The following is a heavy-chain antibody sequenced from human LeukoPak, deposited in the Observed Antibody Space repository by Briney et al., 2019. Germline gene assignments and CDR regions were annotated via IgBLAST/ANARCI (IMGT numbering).Heavy chain of an antibody. CDR2: IYYSGST. V-gene: IGHV4-59*01. CDR1: GGSISSYC. J-gene: IGHJ3*02. D-gene: IGHD3-22*01. Sequence: SETLSLTCTVSGGSISSYCWSWIRQPPGKGLEWIGYIYYSGSTNYNPSLKSRVTISVDTSKNQFSLKLSSVTAADTAVYYCARDYYDSSGYYFGAFDIWGQGTMVTVSS. CDR3: ARDYYDSSGYYFGAFDI.